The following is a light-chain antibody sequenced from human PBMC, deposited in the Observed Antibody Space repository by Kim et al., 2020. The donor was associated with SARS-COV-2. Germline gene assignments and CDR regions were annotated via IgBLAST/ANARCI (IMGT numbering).Light chain of an antibody. CDR1: QNMHSH. V-gene: IGKV1-39*01. Sequence: DIQMTQSPSSLSASVGDRVTITCRTSQNMHSHLNWYPQKPGRAPKLLIDAASTLQGGVPSRFSGSGSGADITLTISSLQPEDFATYCWQRAYVSPGTLGRGAKV. CDR2: AAS. J-gene: IGKJ4*02. CDR3: QRAYVSPGT.